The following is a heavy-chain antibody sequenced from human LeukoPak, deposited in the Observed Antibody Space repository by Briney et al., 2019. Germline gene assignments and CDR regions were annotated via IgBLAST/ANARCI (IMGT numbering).Heavy chain of an antibody. CDR3: ARVPLHTWWELPTFDY. Sequence: GGSLRLSCAASGFTFSSYGMHWVRQAPGKGLEWVAFIRYDGSNKYYADSVKGRFTISRDNSKNTLNLQMNSLRPDDTAVYYCARVPLHTWWELPTFDYWGQGTLVTVSS. J-gene: IGHJ4*02. V-gene: IGHV3-30*02. D-gene: IGHD1-26*01. CDR1: GFTFSSYG. CDR2: IRYDGSNK.